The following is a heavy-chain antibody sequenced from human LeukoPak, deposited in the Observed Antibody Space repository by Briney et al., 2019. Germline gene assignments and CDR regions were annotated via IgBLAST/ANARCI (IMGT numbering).Heavy chain of an antibody. CDR2: IKQDGSEK. J-gene: IGHJ6*02. D-gene: IGHD2/OR15-2a*01. CDR1: GFGFSTSW. Sequence: PGGSLRLSCAASGFGFSTSWMSWVRQAPGKGLEWVANIKQDGSEKYYVDSVKGRFTISRDNAKNSVYLQMDRLRDADTAVYYCTTLSNSYGMDVWGQGTTATVSS. V-gene: IGHV3-7*01. CDR3: TTLSNSYGMDV.